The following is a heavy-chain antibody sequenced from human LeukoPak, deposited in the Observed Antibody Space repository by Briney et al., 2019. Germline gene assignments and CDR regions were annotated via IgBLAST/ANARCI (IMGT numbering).Heavy chain of an antibody. CDR2: ISGSGGST. D-gene: IGHD6-19*01. CDR3: AKQLWWLVPGPLFDY. J-gene: IGHJ4*02. Sequence: PGGPLRLSCAASGFTFSSYAMSWVRQAPGKGLEWVSAISGSGGSTYYADSVKGRFTISRDNSKNTLYLQMNSLRAEDTAVYYCAKQLWWLVPGPLFDYWGQGTLVTVSS. V-gene: IGHV3-23*01. CDR1: GFTFSSYA.